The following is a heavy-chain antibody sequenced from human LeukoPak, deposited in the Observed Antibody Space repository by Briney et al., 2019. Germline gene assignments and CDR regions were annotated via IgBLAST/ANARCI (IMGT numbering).Heavy chain of an antibody. J-gene: IGHJ6*04. D-gene: IGHD3-10*01. Sequence: GASVKVSCKASGYTFTSYGSSWVRQAPGQGLEWMGWISAYNGNTNYAQKLQGRVTMTTDTSTSTAYMELRSLRSDDTAVYYCARTFITMVRRVIITLDGMDVWGKGTTVTVSS. V-gene: IGHV1-18*04. CDR1: GYTFTSYG. CDR2: ISAYNGNT. CDR3: ARTFITMVRRVIITLDGMDV.